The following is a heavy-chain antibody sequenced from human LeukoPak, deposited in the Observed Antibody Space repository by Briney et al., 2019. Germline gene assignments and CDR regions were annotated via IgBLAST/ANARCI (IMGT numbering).Heavy chain of an antibody. D-gene: IGHD3-22*01. J-gene: IGHJ4*02. CDR3: ARQAAMIGDY. CDR2: INHSGNT. V-gene: IGHV4-34*01. CDR1: GGSLSGYK. Sequence: PSETLSLTCAVYGGSLSGYKWSWIRQPPGKGLEWIGEINHSGNTNYNPSLKSRVTISVDTSKNQFSLKLSSVTAADTAVYFCARQAAMIGDYWGQGTLVTVSS.